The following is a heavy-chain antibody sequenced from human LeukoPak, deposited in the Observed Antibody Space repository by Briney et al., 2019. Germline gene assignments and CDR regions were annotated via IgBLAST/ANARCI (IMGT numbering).Heavy chain of an antibody. CDR2: ISGSGGST. Sequence: DPGGSLRLSCAASGFTFSSYVMSWVRQAPGKGLEWVSAISGSGGSTYYADSVKGRFTISRDNAKNSLYLQMNSLRAEDTAVYYCATTVYYFDYWGQGTLVTVSS. CDR1: GFTFSSYV. D-gene: IGHD4-11*01. J-gene: IGHJ4*02. V-gene: IGHV3-23*01. CDR3: ATTVYYFDY.